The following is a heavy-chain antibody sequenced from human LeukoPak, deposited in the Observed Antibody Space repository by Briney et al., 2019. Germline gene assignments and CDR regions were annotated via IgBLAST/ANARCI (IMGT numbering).Heavy chain of an antibody. D-gene: IGHD1-26*01. V-gene: IGHV1-69*05. J-gene: IGHJ3*02. CDR3: ARDTTPLSFDI. Sequence: GASVKVSCKASGGTFSSYAISWVRQAPGQGLEWMGGIIPIFGAANYAQKFQGRVTITTDESTSTAYMELSSLRSEDTAVYYCARDTTPLSFDIWGQGAMVTVSS. CDR2: IIPIFGAA. CDR1: GGTFSSYA.